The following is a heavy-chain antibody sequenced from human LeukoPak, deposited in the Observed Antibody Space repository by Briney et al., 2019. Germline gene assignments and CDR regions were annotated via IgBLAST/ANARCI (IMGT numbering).Heavy chain of an antibody. J-gene: IGHJ4*02. CDR1: GGSISSSRYY. Sequence: SETLSLTCTVSGGSISSSRYYWGWIRQPPGKGLEWIGSIYYSGSTYYNPSLKSRVTISVDTSKNQFSLKLSSVTAADTAVYYCARGPPYYDFWSGYYLFDYWGQGTLVTVSS. CDR2: IYYSGST. V-gene: IGHV4-39*07. D-gene: IGHD3-3*01. CDR3: ARGPPYYDFWSGYYLFDY.